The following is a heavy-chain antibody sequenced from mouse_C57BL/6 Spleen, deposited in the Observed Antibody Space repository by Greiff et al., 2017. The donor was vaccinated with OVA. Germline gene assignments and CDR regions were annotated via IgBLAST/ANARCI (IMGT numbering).Heavy chain of an antibody. Sequence: QVQLQQPGAELVKPGASVKLSCKASGYTFTSYWMHWVKQRPGQGLEWIGMIHPNSGSTNYNEKFKSKATLTVDKSSSTAYMQLSRLTSEDSAVYYCARWNYGSSPYYFDYWGQGTTLTVSS. CDR3: ARWNYGSSPYYFDY. V-gene: IGHV1-64*01. J-gene: IGHJ2*01. CDR2: IHPNSGST. CDR1: GYTFTSYW. D-gene: IGHD1-1*01.